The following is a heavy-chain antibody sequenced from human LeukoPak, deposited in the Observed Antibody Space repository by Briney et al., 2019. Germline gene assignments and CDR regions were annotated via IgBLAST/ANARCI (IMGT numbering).Heavy chain of an antibody. V-gene: IGHV3-30*02. CDR3: AQGYHTLDS. CDR2: IRYDGNSK. J-gene: IGHJ4*02. CDR1: GFTFSDYD. D-gene: IGHD2-2*01. Sequence: PGGSLRLSCATSGFTFSDYDLHWVRQAPGKGLEWVAFIRYDGNSKYYADSVKGRFAISKDNPKNTLYLQMHSLSSEDTALYHCAQGYHTLDSWGQGTLVTVSS.